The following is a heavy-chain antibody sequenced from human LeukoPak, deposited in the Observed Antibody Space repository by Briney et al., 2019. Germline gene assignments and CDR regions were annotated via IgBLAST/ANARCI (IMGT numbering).Heavy chain of an antibody. V-gene: IGHV1-46*01. D-gene: IGHD2-2*01. CDR2: INPSGGST. CDR1: GYTFTSYY. CDR3: ARALGVPAAIRQVGGS. J-gene: IGHJ5*02. Sequence: ASVKVSCKASGYTFTSYYMHWVRQAPGQGLEWMGIINPSGGSTSYAQKFQGRVTMTRDTSTSTVYMELSSLRSEDTAVYYCARALGVPAAIRQVGGSWVQGSLVTVSS.